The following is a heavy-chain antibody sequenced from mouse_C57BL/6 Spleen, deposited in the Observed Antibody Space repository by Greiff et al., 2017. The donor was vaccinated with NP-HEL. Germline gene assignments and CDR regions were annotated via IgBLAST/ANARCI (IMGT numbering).Heavy chain of an antibody. CDR2: IHPNSGST. CDR1: GYTFTSYW. D-gene: IGHD2-12*01. Sequence: QVQLQQPGAELVKPGASVKLSCKASGYTFTSYWMHWVKQRPGQGLEWIGMIHPNSGSTNYNEKFKSKATLTVDKSSSTAYMQLSSLTSEDSAVYYCARRGAYDGGYAMDYWGQGTSVTVSS. V-gene: IGHV1-64*01. CDR3: ARRGAYDGGYAMDY. J-gene: IGHJ4*01.